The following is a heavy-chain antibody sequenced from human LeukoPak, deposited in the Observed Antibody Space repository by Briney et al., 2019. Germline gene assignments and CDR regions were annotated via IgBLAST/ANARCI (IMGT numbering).Heavy chain of an antibody. Sequence: GGSLRLSCAASGFTVSDNYLTWVRQAPGKGLEWVSSIYSAGATHYAESVKGRFTISRDNSKNTLYLQMNSLRAEDMAVYYCARIEWERLGRAFDIWGQGTMVTVSS. CDR2: IYSAGAT. CDR3: ARIEWERLGRAFDI. CDR1: GFTVSDNY. V-gene: IGHV3-53*01. D-gene: IGHD1-26*01. J-gene: IGHJ3*02.